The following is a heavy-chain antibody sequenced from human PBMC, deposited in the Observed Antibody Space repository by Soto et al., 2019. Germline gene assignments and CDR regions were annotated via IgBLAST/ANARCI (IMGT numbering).Heavy chain of an antibody. Sequence: GESLKISCKGSGYSFTSYWIGWVRQMPGKGLEWMGIIYPGDSDTRYSPSFQGQVTISADKSISTAYLQWSSLKASDTAMYYCARREVVAGPHGDNWFDPWGQGTLVTVSS. V-gene: IGHV5-51*01. CDR2: IYPGDSDT. CDR1: GYSFTSYW. J-gene: IGHJ5*02. D-gene: IGHD6-19*01. CDR3: ARREVVAGPHGDNWFDP.